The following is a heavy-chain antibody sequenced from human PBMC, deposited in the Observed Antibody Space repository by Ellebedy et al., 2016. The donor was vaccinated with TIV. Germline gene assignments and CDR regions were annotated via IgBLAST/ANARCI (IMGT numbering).Heavy chain of an antibody. V-gene: IGHV3-23*01. CDR1: GFTFSSYA. CDR2: ISGTGATT. CDR3: TRPHSAAFAWAFDS. J-gene: IGHJ4*02. Sequence: PGGSLRLSCAASGFTFSSYAMSWVRQAPGKGLEWVSGISGTGATTYYADSVKGRFTISRHNAQRTLFLQMKSLRTDDTALYYCTRPHSAAFAWAFDSWGQGTLVTVSS. D-gene: IGHD2/OR15-2a*01.